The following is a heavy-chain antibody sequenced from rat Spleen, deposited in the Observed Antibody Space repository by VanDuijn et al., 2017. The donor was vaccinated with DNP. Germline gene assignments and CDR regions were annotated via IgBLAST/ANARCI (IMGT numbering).Heavy chain of an antibody. J-gene: IGHJ3*01. CDR1: GFSFSDYD. Sequence: EVQLVESGGGLVQPGRSLKLSCAASGFSFSDYDMAWVRQAPTKGLEWVACMSPTTRSSYYRDSVRGRFTVSRDNGKSTLYLQMDSLRSEDTATYYCATQRDYYSNYPFAYWGQGTLVTVSS. CDR2: MSPTTRSS. V-gene: IGHV5-25*01. CDR3: ATQRDYYSNYPFAY. D-gene: IGHD1-2*01.